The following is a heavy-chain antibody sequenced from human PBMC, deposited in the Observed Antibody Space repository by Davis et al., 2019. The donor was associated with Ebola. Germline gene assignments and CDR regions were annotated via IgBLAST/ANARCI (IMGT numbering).Heavy chain of an antibody. CDR2: INHSGST. Sequence: PSETLSLTCAVYGGSFSGYYWSWIRQPPGKGLEWIGEINHSGSTNYNPSLKSRVTISVDTSKNQFSLKLSSVTAADTAVYYCARVSTVTTWTDYWGQGTLVTVSS. CDR3: ARVSTVTTWTDY. D-gene: IGHD4-17*01. J-gene: IGHJ4*02. CDR1: GGSFSGYY. V-gene: IGHV4-34*01.